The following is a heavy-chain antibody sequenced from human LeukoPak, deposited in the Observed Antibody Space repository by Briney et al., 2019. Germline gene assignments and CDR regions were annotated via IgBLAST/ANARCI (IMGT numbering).Heavy chain of an antibody. CDR3: ARERSLGYDSSGYREYYFDY. J-gene: IGHJ4*02. Sequence: ASVKVSCKASGYTFTSYGISWVRQAPGQGLEWMGWISAYNGNTNYAQKLQGRVTMTTDTSTSTAYMELRSLRSDDTAVYYCARERSLGYDSSGYREYYFDYWGQGTLVTVSS. D-gene: IGHD3-22*01. CDR1: GYTFTSYG. V-gene: IGHV1-18*01. CDR2: ISAYNGNT.